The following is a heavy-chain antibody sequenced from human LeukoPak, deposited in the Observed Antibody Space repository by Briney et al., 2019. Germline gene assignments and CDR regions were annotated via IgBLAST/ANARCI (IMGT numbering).Heavy chain of an antibody. Sequence: PGGSLRLSCAASGFTFSSYGMNWVRQAPGKGLEWVAFTRYDEDNKYYADSVKGRFTISRDNSKNTLYLQMNSLRAEDTAVYYCARDRKYCSSTSCYEAGGLAYWGQGTLVTVSS. CDR3: ARDRKYCSSTSCYEAGGLAY. CDR2: TRYDEDNK. D-gene: IGHD2-2*01. CDR1: GFTFSSYG. V-gene: IGHV3-30*02. J-gene: IGHJ4*02.